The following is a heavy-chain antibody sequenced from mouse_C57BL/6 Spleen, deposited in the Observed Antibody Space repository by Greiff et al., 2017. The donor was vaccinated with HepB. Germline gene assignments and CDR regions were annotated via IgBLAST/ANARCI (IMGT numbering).Heavy chain of an antibody. CDR1: GYAFSSYW. CDR2: IYPGDGDT. CDR3: ATTVVATYYAMDY. D-gene: IGHD1-1*01. V-gene: IGHV1-80*01. Sequence: VQLVESGAELVKPGASVKISCKASGYAFSSYWMNWVKQRPGKGLEWIGQIYPGDGDTNYNGKFKGKATLTADKSSSTAYMQLSSLTSEDSAVYFCATTVVATYYAMDYWGQGTSVTVSS. J-gene: IGHJ4*01.